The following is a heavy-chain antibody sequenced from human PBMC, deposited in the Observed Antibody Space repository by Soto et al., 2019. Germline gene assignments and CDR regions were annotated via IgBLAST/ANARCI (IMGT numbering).Heavy chain of an antibody. Sequence: QVQLVQSGAEVKKPGSSVKVSCKASGGTFSSYAISWVRQAPGQGLEWMGGIIPIFGTANYAQKFQGRVTITADESTSTAYMELSSLRSEDTAVYYCARVRLYYDGSGSYYYYGMDVWGQGTTVTVSS. J-gene: IGHJ6*02. CDR2: IIPIFGTA. CDR1: GGTFSSYA. D-gene: IGHD3-10*01. V-gene: IGHV1-69*01. CDR3: ARVRLYYDGSGSYYYYGMDV.